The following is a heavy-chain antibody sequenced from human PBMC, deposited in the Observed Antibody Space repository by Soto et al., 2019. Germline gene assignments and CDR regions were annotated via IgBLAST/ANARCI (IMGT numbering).Heavy chain of an antibody. CDR3: AREIAAQPFDY. J-gene: IGHJ4*02. Sequence: GGSLRLSCPASGFTFSIYGMHWVRHAPGKGLEWVAVIWYDGSNKYYSDSVKGRFTISRDNSKDTLYLQMNSLGAEDTAVDFRAREIAAQPFDYWGQGTPVTVSS. CDR2: IWYDGSNK. D-gene: IGHD6-13*01. CDR1: GFTFSIYG. V-gene: IGHV3-33*01.